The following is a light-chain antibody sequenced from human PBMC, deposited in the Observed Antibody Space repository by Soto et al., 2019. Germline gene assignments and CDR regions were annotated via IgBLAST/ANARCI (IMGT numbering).Light chain of an antibody. CDR3: QQYGSSPIT. V-gene: IGKV3-20*01. J-gene: IGKJ5*01. CDR2: GAS. Sequence: EIVLTQSPGTLSLSPGERATLSCRASQSVSSSYLAWYHQRPGQVPRLLIYGASSRATGFPDRFSGSGSGTDFTLTISRLEPEDFAVYYCQQYGSSPITFGQGTRLEIK. CDR1: QSVSSSY.